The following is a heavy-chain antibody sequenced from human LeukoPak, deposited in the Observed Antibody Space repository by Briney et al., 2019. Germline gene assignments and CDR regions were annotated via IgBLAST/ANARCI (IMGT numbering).Heavy chain of an antibody. J-gene: IGHJ6*02. Sequence: PGGSLRLSCAASGFTFSSYSMNWVRQAPGKGLEWVSSISTSTSYIYYADSVKGRFTISRDNSKNSLYLQMNSLRAEDTAVYYCSSAGYYGSGSDIYYYGMDVWGQGTPVTVS. D-gene: IGHD3-10*01. V-gene: IGHV3-21*01. CDR3: SSAGYYGSGSDIYYYGMDV. CDR2: ISTSTSYI. CDR1: GFTFSSYS.